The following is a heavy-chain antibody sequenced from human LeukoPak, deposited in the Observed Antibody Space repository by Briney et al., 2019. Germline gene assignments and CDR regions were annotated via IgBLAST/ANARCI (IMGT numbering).Heavy chain of an antibody. CDR3: ARDQDYWFDP. CDR2: IIPIFGTA. Sequence: SVAVSCKASGGTFSSYAISWVRQAPGQGLEWMGGIIPIFGTANYAQKFQGRVTITTDESTSTAYVELSSLRSEDTAVYYCARDQDYWFDPWGQGTLVTVSS. J-gene: IGHJ5*02. D-gene: IGHD3/OR15-3a*01. V-gene: IGHV1-69*05. CDR1: GGTFSSYA.